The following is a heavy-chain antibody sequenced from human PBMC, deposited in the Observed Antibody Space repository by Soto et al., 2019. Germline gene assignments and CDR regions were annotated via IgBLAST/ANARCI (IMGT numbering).Heavy chain of an antibody. CDR1: GYTFTSYD. V-gene: IGHV1-8*01. CDR3: AGGGSGWQPSHGY. CDR2: MNPNSANT. Sequence: QVQLVQSGAEVKNPGASVKVSCKASGYTFTSYDINWVRQAAGQGLEWMGWMNPNSANTGYAHKFQGRDTMTRNTSITTAYMELRSLRSEDPAVYDCAGGGSGWQPSHGYWGQGTLVTASS. J-gene: IGHJ4*02. D-gene: IGHD6-19*01.